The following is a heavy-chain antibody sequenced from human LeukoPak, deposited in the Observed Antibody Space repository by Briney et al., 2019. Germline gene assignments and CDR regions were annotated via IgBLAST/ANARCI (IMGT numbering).Heavy chain of an antibody. D-gene: IGHD4-17*01. V-gene: IGHV4-59*01. CDR2: NYYSGST. CDR3: AREEDYGDYPGGDYFDY. Sequence: SETLSLTCTVSGGSISSYYWSWIRQPPGKGLEWIGYNYYSGSTNYNPSLKSRVTISVDTSKNQFSLKLSSVTAADTAVYYCAREEDYGDYPGGDYFDYWGQGTLVTVSS. CDR1: GGSISSYY. J-gene: IGHJ4*02.